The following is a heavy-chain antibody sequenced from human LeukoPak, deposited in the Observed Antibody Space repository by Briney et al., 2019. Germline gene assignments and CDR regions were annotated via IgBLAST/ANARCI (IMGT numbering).Heavy chain of an antibody. CDR1: GGSVSNYY. Sequence: SETLSLTCTVSGGSVSNYYWSWIRQSPGKGLEWIGYIYYTETSYNPSLKSRVTISADTSKNQFSLKLNSVTAADTAVYYCARSSESYDSSGYYSYYFDYWGQGTLVTVSS. V-gene: IGHV4-59*02. CDR3: ARSSESYDSSGYYSYYFDY. D-gene: IGHD3-22*01. J-gene: IGHJ4*02. CDR2: IYYTET.